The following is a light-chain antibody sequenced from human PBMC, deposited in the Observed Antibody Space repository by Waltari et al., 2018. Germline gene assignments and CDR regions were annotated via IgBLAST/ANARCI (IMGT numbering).Light chain of an antibody. CDR2: QVS. V-gene: IGLV2-14*01. CDR1: SSDVGAYNY. CDR3: SSYTTSGTFV. J-gene: IGLJ2*01. Sequence: QSALTQPASVSGSPGQSITIPCTGTSSDVGAYNYVSWYQHHPGKAPKLMIYQVSNRPSGVSNRLSGSKSGNTASLTISGLQAEDEGDYYCSSYTTSGTFVFGGGTKLTVL.